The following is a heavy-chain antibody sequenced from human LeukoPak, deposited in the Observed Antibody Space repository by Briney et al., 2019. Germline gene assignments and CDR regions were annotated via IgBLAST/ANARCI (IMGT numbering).Heavy chain of an antibody. CDR3: ARHPFRVGFDY. J-gene: IGHJ4*02. Sequence: SETLSLTCTVSGGSISSSSYSWTWIRQPPGKGLEWIGSIYYSGSTYYNPSLKSRVTISVDTSKNQFSLKLSSVTAADTAVYYCARHPFRVGFDYWGQGTLVTVSS. CDR1: GGSISSSSYS. V-gene: IGHV4-39*01. D-gene: IGHD2-15*01. CDR2: IYYSGST.